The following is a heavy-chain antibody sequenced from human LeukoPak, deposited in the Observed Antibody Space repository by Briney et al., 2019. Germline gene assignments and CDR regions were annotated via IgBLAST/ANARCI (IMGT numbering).Heavy chain of an antibody. CDR3: TRDETQSYFDTTAYWTLFDY. D-gene: IGHD3-22*01. Sequence: GGSLRLSCTGSGFTLGDYALSWVRQAPGKGLEWIGSIRSDAYGGSTQYAASVTGRFTISRDDSDNIVYLQMNSQQTDDTAVYYCTRDETQSYFDTTAYWTLFDYWGQGTLVTVSS. CDR1: GFTLGDYA. V-gene: IGHV3-49*04. CDR2: IRSDAYGGST. J-gene: IGHJ4*02.